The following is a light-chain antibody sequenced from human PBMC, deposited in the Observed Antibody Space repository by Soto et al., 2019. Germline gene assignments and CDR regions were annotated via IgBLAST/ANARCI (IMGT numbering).Light chain of an antibody. CDR1: SSDVGNYNL. Sequence: QSALTQPASVSGSPGQSITISCTGTSSDVGNYNLVSWYQHHPGKAPKLMIYEGSKRPSGVSNRFSGSKSGNTASLTISGLQAEDEADYYCCSYAGSSTLFGTGTQPTVL. J-gene: IGLJ1*01. CDR2: EGS. V-gene: IGLV2-23*01. CDR3: CSYAGSSTL.